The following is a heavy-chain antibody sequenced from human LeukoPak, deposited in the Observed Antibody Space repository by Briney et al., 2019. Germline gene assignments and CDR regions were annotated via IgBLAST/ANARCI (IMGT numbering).Heavy chain of an antibody. Sequence: GGSLRLSCAASGFTFSSYGMHWVRQAPGKGLEWVAVISYDGSNKYYADSVKGRFTISRDNSKNTLYLQMNSPRAEDTAVYYCANNYDSSDDYYGMDVWGQGTTVTVSS. CDR3: ANNYDSSDDYYGMDV. V-gene: IGHV3-30*18. J-gene: IGHJ6*02. CDR1: GFTFSSYG. CDR2: ISYDGSNK. D-gene: IGHD3-22*01.